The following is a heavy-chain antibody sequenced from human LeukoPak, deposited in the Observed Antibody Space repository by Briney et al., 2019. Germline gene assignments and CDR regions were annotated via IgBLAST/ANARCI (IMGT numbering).Heavy chain of an antibody. CDR2: IYYSGST. CDR3: ATPSILGATGAFDI. Sequence: SETLSLTCTVSGGSISSSSYYWGWIRQPPGKGLEWIGSIYYSGSTYYNPSLKSRVTISVDTSNNHFSLKLSSVTAADTAVYYCATPSILGATGAFDIWGQGTMVTVSS. D-gene: IGHD1-26*01. V-gene: IGHV4-39*02. J-gene: IGHJ3*02. CDR1: GGSISSSSYY.